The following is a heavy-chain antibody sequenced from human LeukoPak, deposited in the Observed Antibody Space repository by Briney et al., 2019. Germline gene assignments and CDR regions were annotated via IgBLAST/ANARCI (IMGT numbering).Heavy chain of an antibody. CDR2: IYYGGST. J-gene: IGHJ4*02. CDR1: GGSISSYY. CDR3: ATFRGSGYWD. Sequence: SETLSLTCTVSGGSISSYYWSWIRQPPGKGLEWIGFIYYGGSTTYNPSLKSRVTISVDTSKNQFSLKLSSVTAADTAVCYCATFRGSGYWDWGQGTLVTVSS. V-gene: IGHV4-59*08. D-gene: IGHD3-22*01.